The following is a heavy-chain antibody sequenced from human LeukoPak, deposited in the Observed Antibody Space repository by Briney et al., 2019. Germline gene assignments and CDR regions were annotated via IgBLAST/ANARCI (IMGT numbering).Heavy chain of an antibody. CDR1: GFTFSNSA. V-gene: IGHV1-58*01. CDR2: IVVGSGNT. J-gene: IGHJ4*02. D-gene: IGHD3-3*01. CDR3: AAASYYDFWSGYYPDDY. Sequence: GASVTVSCKASGFTFSNSAVQWVRQARGQRLEWIGWIVVGSGNTNYAQKFQERVTITRDMSTSTAYMELSSLRSEDTAVYYCAAASYYDFWSGYYPDDYWGQGTLVTVSS.